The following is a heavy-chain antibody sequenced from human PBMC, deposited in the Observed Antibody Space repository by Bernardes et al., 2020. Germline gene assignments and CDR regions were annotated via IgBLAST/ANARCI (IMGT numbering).Heavy chain of an antibody. D-gene: IGHD1-7*01. Sequence: QTHSLTDAISWDSDSSNSAAWNLIRQSPSRGLEWLGRTYYRSKWYNEHAVSVKSRITINRDTSKNQFSLQLNSVTPEDTAVYYCARGIIGTGMWDCWGQGTLVTVSS. CDR2: TYYRSKWYN. V-gene: IGHV6-1*01. CDR3: ARGIIGTGMWDC. CDR1: WDSDSSNSAA. J-gene: IGHJ4*02.